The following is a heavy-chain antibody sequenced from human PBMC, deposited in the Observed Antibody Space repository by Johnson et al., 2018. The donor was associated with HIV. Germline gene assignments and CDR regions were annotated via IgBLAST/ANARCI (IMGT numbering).Heavy chain of an antibody. J-gene: IGHJ3*02. Sequence: VESGGGVVRPGGSLRLSCAASGFTFDDYAMHWVRQAPGKGLEWVSGISWNSGSIGYADSVKGRFTISRDNAKNSLYLQMNSLRAEDTALYYCAKANRAMTKGGFGAFDIWGQGTMVTVSS. D-gene: IGHD3-16*01. CDR2: ISWNSGSI. CDR1: GFTFDDYA. V-gene: IGHV3-9*01. CDR3: AKANRAMTKGGFGAFDI.